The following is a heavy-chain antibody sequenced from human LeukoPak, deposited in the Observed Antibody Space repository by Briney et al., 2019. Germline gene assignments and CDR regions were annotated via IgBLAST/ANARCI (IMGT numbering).Heavy chain of an antibody. D-gene: IGHD3-22*01. J-gene: IGHJ4*02. V-gene: IGHV3-21*01. CDR2: ISSSSSYI. Sequence: GGSLRLSCAASGFTFSSYSMGWVRQAPGKGLEWVSSISSSSSYIYYADSVKGRFTISRDNAKNSLYLQMNSLRAEDTAVYYCARDLGYYYDSSGYYRDYFDYWGQGTLVTVSS. CDR3: ARDLGYYYDSSGYYRDYFDY. CDR1: GFTFSSYS.